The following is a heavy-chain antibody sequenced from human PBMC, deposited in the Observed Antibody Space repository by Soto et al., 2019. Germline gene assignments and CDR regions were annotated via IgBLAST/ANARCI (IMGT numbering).Heavy chain of an antibody. CDR3: ARTRHVWYDILTGYYNTENYYFDY. J-gene: IGHJ4*02. V-gene: IGHV1-69*12. CDR1: GGTFSSYA. CDR2: IIPIFGTA. Sequence: QVQLVQSGAEVKKPGSSVKVSCKASGGTFSSYAISWVRQAPGQGLEWMGGIIPIFGTANYAQKFQGRVTITADESTSTADMELSSLRTEDTAVYYCARTRHVWYDILTGYYNTENYYFDYWGQGTLVTVSS. D-gene: IGHD3-9*01.